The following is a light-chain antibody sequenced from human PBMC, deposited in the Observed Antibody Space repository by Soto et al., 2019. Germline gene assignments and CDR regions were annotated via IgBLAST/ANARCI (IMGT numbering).Light chain of an antibody. CDR1: SSNIGAGYD. CDR2: GNS. V-gene: IGLV1-40*01. CDR3: QSYDRSLSGYV. Sequence: QSGLTQPPSGSGAPGQRVTMSCTGSSSNIGAGYDVHWYQQLPGTAPKLLIYGNSNRPSGVPDRFSGYKSGTSASLAITGLQAEDEADYYCQSYDRSLSGYVFGTGTRSPS. J-gene: IGLJ1*01.